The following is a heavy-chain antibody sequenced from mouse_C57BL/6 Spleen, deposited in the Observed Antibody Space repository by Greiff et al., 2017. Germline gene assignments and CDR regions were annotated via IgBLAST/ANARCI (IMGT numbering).Heavy chain of an antibody. CDR2: INYDGSST. J-gene: IGHJ4*01. CDR3: AGGYYDYAMDY. CDR1: GFTFSDYY. D-gene: IGHD2-3*01. V-gene: IGHV5-16*01. Sequence: EVKLVESEGGLVQPGSSMKLSCTASGFTFSDYYMAWVRQVPEKGLEWVANINYDGSSTYYLDSLKSRFIISRDNAKNILYLQMSSLKSEDTATYYCAGGYYDYAMDYWGQGTSVTVSS.